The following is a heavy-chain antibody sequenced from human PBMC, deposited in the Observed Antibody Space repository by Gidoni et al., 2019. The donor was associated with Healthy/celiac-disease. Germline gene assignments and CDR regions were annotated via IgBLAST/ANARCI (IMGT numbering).Heavy chain of an antibody. V-gene: IGHV1-69*01. CDR3: ARASAMVRARSGGMDV. Sequence: QVQLVQSGAEVKKPGSSVKVSCKASGGPFSSYAISWVRQAPGQGLEWMGGIIPIFGTANYAQKFQGRVTITADESTSTAYMELSSLRSEDTAVYYCARASAMVRARSGGMDVWGQGTTVTVSS. CDR1: GGPFSSYA. CDR2: IIPIFGTA. J-gene: IGHJ6*02. D-gene: IGHD3-10*01.